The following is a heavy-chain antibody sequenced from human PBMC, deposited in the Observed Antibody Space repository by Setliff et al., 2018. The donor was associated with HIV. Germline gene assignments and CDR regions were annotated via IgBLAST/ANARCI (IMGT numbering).Heavy chain of an antibody. CDR1: GYTFTSYY. V-gene: IGHV1-46*01. Sequence: ASVKVSCKASGYTFTSYYMHWVRQAPGQGLEWMGIINPSGDSTSYAQKFQGRVTMTRDTSTRTVYMELSSLRSEDTAVYYCAREKVGQQLVIDAFDIWGQGTMVTVSS. J-gene: IGHJ3*02. D-gene: IGHD6-13*01. CDR2: INPSGDST. CDR3: AREKVGQQLVIDAFDI.